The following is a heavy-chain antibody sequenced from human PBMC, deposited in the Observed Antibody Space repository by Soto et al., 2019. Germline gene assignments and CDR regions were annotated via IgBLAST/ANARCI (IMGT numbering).Heavy chain of an antibody. CDR2: IYYSGST. J-gene: IGHJ4*02. D-gene: IGHD4-4*01. CDR1: GGSISSSSYY. CDR3: ARERRYSNYDY. Sequence: SETLSLTCTVSGGSISSSSYYWGWIRQPPGKGLEWIGSIYYSGSTYYNPSLKSRVTISVDTSKNKFSLKLNSVTAADTAVYYCARERRYSNYDYWGEGPLVTVSS. V-gene: IGHV4-39*07.